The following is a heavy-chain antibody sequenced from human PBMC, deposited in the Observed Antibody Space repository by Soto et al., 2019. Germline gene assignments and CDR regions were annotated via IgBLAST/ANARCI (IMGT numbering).Heavy chain of an antibody. CDR3: ASIGIPRFCSGGSWYARDY. J-gene: IGHJ4*02. CDR1: GFIFSEYA. V-gene: IGHV3-33*01. D-gene: IGHD2-15*01. CDR2: IWYDGRNK. Sequence: QVQLVESGGGAVQPGMSLRLSCEASGFIFSEYAMHWVRQAPGKGLEWVTFIWYDGRNKYYEKSVRGRFTISRDSSKNMLLLQMCGLGVDDTAVYYCASIGIPRFCSGGSWYARDYWGRGTPVTVTS.